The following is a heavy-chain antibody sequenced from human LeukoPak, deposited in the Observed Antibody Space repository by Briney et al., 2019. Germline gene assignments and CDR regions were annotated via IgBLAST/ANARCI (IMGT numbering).Heavy chain of an antibody. J-gene: IGHJ4*02. CDR2: IRTTAEGAKYA. V-gene: IGHV3-48*02. D-gene: IGHD3-9*01. CDR1: GFSFTDYP. CDR3: ATDQRYAFDY. Sequence: GGSLRLSCATSGFSFTDYPMNWVRQAPWKGLEWISNIRTTAEGAKYAYYADSVKGRVTISRDDSKNTLYLHMNSLRDDDTAVYYCATDQRYAFDYWGQGILVTVSS.